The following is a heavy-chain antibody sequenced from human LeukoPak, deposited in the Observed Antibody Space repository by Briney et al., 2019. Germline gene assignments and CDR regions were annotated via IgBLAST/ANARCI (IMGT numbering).Heavy chain of an antibody. CDR2: INSRSNVI. CDR1: GFTFSNCY. V-gene: IGHV3-11*01. J-gene: IGHJ2*01. D-gene: IGHD2-21*01. Sequence: PGGSLRLSCAASGFTFSNCYMSWIRQAPGKGPEWVSFINSRSNVIHYADSVKGRFTISRDNAQNSLFLQMNNLRAEDTAVYYCARDGGATGEWSFDHWGRGALVTVSS. CDR3: ARDGGATGEWSFDH.